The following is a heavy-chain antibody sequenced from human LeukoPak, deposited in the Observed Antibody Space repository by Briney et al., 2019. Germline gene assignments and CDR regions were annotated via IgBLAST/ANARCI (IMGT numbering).Heavy chain of an antibody. J-gene: IGHJ3*02. D-gene: IGHD4-17*01. CDR3: AKGWYVTTHGYDAFDI. CDR1: GFTFSRNG. V-gene: IGHV3-30*18. CDR2: ISYDGGNE. Sequence: GGSLRLSCAASGFTFSRNGMHWVRQAPGKGLEWGATISYDGGNEYYVDSVKGRFTISRDNSKNTLYLQMNSLRAEDTAVYYCAKGWYVTTHGYDAFDIWGQGTMVTVSS.